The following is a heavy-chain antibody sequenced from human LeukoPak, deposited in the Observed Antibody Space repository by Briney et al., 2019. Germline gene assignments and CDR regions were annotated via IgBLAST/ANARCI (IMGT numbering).Heavy chain of an antibody. J-gene: IGHJ4*02. CDR3: ARGSPPRSYGSGSYYIAY. CDR2: IYTSGST. D-gene: IGHD3-10*01. V-gene: IGHV4-4*07. CDR1: GGSISSYY. Sequence: SETLSLTCTVSGGSISSYYWSWIRQPAGKGLEWIGRIYTSGSTNYNPSLKSLVTMSVDTSKNQFSLKLSSVTAADTAVYYCARGSPPRSYGSGSYYIAYWGQGTLVTVSS.